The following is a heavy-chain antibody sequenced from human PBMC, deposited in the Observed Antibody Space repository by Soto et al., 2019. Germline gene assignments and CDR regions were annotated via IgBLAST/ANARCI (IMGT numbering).Heavy chain of an antibody. D-gene: IGHD2-2*01. CDR1: GYTFTSYY. Sequence: GASVKVSCKASGYTFTSYYMHWVRQAPGQGLEWMGIINPSGGSTSYAQKFQGRVTMTRDTSTSTVYMELSSLRSEDTAVYYCARDLGYCSSTSCYPNYGMDVWGQGTTVTVSS. CDR2: INPSGGST. CDR3: ARDLGYCSSTSCYPNYGMDV. V-gene: IGHV1-46*01. J-gene: IGHJ6*02.